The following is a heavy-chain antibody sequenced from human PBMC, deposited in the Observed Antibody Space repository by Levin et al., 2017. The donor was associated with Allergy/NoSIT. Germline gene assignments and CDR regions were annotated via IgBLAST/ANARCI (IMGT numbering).Heavy chain of an antibody. CDR2: ISWNSARL. Sequence: SCAASGFTFDDYAMHWVRQAPGKGLEWVSGISWNSARLGYADSVKGRFTISRDNAKNSLDLQMNSLRVEDTAFYYCVKDEGYDYDSSGYLHFQDWGQGTLVTVSS. V-gene: IGHV3-9*01. CDR3: VKDEGYDYDSSGYLHFQD. CDR1: GFTFDDYA. D-gene: IGHD3-22*01. J-gene: IGHJ1*01.